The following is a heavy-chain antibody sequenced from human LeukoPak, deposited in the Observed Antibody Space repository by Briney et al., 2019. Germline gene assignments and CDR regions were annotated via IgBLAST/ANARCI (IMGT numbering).Heavy chain of an antibody. Sequence: PGGSLRLSCAASGFTFSSYAMSWVRQAPGKGLEWVSAISGSGGSTYYADSVKGRFNISRDNSKNTLYLQMNSLRAEDTAVYYCAKSRGRYYYDSSGYFNWGQGTLVTVSS. CDR1: GFTFSSYA. CDR2: ISGSGGST. CDR3: AKSRGRYYYDSSGYFN. V-gene: IGHV3-23*01. D-gene: IGHD3-22*01. J-gene: IGHJ4*02.